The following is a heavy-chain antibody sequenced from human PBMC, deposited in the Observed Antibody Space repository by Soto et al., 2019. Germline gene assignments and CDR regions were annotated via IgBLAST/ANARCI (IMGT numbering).Heavy chain of an antibody. Sequence: XESLKVSCKCSGNSFTSYWIGLVLQMPGKGLEWMGIIYPGDSDTRYSPSFQGQVTISADKSISTAYLQWSSLKASDTAMYYCPRCGPSYSNYYYYGMDVWGQGTTVTVSS. V-gene: IGHV5-51*01. CDR1: GNSFTSYW. D-gene: IGHD1-26*01. CDR2: IYPGDSDT. J-gene: IGHJ6*02. CDR3: PRCGPSYSNYYYYGMDV.